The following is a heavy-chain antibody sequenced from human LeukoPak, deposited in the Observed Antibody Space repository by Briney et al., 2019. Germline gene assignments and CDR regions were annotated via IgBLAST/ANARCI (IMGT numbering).Heavy chain of an antibody. CDR1: GGSISSYY. V-gene: IGHV4-4*07. CDR2: IYTSGST. J-gene: IGHJ6*02. CDR3: ARGGQYGSGSYYTYYYYGMDV. Sequence: SETLSLTCTVSGGSISSYYWSWIRQPAGKGLEWIGRIYTSGSTNYNPSLKSRVTMSVDTSKNQFSLKLSSVTAADTAVYYCARGGQYGSGSYYTYYYYGMDVWGQGTTATVSS. D-gene: IGHD3-10*01.